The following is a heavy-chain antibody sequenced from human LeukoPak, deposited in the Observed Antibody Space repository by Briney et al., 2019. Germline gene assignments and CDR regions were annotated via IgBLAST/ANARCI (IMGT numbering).Heavy chain of an antibody. J-gene: IGHJ4*02. CDR1: GYTFTSYD. D-gene: IGHD3-10*01. CDR3: ARAGWRYGSGSYYVAY. V-gene: IGHV1-8*01. CDR2: MNPNSGNT. Sequence: ASVKVSCKASGYTFTSYDINWVRQASGQGLEWMGWMNPNSGNTGYAQKFQGRVTMTRNTSISTAYMELSSLRSEDTAVYYCARAGWRYGSGSYYVAYWGQGTLVTVSS.